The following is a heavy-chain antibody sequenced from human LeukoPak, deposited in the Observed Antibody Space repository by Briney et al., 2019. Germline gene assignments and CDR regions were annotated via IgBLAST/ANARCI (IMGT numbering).Heavy chain of an antibody. D-gene: IGHD6-13*01. Sequence: GASVKVSCKASGYSFTSYGLNWVRQAPGQGLEWMGIINPSGGSTSYAQKFQGRVTMTRDTSTSTVYMELSSLRSEDTAVYYCARSPGYSSSWASYYYYMDVWGKGTTVTISS. CDR3: ARSPGYSSSWASYYYYMDV. CDR2: INPSGGST. V-gene: IGHV1-46*01. CDR1: GYSFTSYG. J-gene: IGHJ6*03.